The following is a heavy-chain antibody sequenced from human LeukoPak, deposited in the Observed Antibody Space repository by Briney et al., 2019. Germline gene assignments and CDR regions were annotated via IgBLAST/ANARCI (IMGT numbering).Heavy chain of an antibody. CDR3: ARAFLYYFDSSGYYRAFDI. D-gene: IGHD3-22*01. CDR1: GFTFSSYS. V-gene: IGHV3-48*04. CDR2: ISSSGSTI. Sequence: GGSLRLSCAASGFTFSSYSMNWVRQAPGKGLEWVSYISSSGSTIYYADSVKGRFTISRDNAKNSLYLQMNSLRAEDTAVYYCARAFLYYFDSSGYYRAFDIWGQGTMVTVSS. J-gene: IGHJ3*02.